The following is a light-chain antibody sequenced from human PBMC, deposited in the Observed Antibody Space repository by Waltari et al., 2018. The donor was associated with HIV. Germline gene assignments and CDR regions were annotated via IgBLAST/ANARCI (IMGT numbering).Light chain of an antibody. J-gene: IGLJ1*01. Sequence: QSVLTQPPSASGTPGQRVTISCSGSSSNIGSYTVNWYQQLPGTAPKLLMYSNDQRPSGVPDRFSGSKSGTSASLAISGLQSEDEADYYCAAWDDSLNGYVFGTGTKVTFL. CDR2: SND. V-gene: IGLV1-44*01. CDR1: SSNIGSYT. CDR3: AAWDDSLNGYV.